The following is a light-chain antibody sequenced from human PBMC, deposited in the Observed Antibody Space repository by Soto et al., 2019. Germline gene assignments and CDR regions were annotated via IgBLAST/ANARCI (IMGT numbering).Light chain of an antibody. CDR2: GGS. CDR1: QSVSSNH. CDR3: QQYTSSPT. V-gene: IGKV3-20*01. Sequence: DIVLTQSPGTLSFSPGERSTLSCRASQSVSSNHLAWYQQKPGQAPRLLIYGGSSRATGIPVRFSGSGSETDFTLTITRLETEDFAVYYCQQYTSSPTFGPGTKVDIK. J-gene: IGKJ1*01.